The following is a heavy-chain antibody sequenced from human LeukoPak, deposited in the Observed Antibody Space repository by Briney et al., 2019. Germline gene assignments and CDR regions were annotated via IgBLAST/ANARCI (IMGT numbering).Heavy chain of an antibody. D-gene: IGHD3-3*01. J-gene: IGHJ4*02. Sequence: GGSLRLSCAASGFTFSSYGMHWVRPAPGKGLEWVAVIWYDGSNKYYADSEKGRFTISRDNSKNTLYLQMNSLRAEDTAVYYCVREMVDFWSGYYENLFDYWGQGTLVTVSS. V-gene: IGHV3-33*01. CDR3: VREMVDFWSGYYENLFDY. CDR1: GFTFSSYG. CDR2: IWYDGSNK.